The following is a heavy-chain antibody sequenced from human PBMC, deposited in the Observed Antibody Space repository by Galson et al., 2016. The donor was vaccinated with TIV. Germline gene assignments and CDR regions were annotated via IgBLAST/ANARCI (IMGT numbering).Heavy chain of an antibody. Sequence: SVKVSCKASGCTFTSYDINWVRQATGQGLEWMGWMNPNSGKTDYAQKFQGRVTMTRNTSISTAYMELSSLRSEDTAVYYCARWGWLPIWGQGTLVTVSS. CDR3: ARWGWLPI. CDR2: MNPNSGKT. CDR1: GCTFTSYD. V-gene: IGHV1-8*01. D-gene: IGHD3-16*01. J-gene: IGHJ4*02.